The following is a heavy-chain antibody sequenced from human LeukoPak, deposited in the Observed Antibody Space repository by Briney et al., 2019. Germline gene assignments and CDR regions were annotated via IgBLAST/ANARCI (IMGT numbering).Heavy chain of an antibody. Sequence: ASVKVSCKASGYTFTSYDINWVRQATGQGLEWMGWMNPNSGNTGYAQKFQGRVTMTRNTSISTAYMGLSSLRSEDTAVYYCAREGLGELTLDYWGQGTLVTVSS. V-gene: IGHV1-8*01. CDR2: MNPNSGNT. CDR1: GYTFTSYD. D-gene: IGHD3-16*01. CDR3: AREGLGELTLDY. J-gene: IGHJ4*02.